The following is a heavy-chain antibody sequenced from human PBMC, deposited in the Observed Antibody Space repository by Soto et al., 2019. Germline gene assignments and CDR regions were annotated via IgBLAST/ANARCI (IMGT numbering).Heavy chain of an antibody. CDR2: ISSSGSSI. CDR1: GLTFSDCY. D-gene: IGHD3-10*01. V-gene: IGHV3-11*04. Sequence: QVQLVESGGGLVKPGGSLRLSCAASGLTFSDCYMNWIRQAPGKGLEWVSCISSSGSSINYADSVKGRFTISRDNAKNSLSLQMDSLRAEDTAMYYCARVRFGEWGYAMDVWGQGTTVTVSS. J-gene: IGHJ6*02. CDR3: ARVRFGEWGYAMDV.